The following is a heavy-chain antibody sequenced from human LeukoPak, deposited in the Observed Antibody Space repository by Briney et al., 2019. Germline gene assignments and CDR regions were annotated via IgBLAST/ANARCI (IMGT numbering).Heavy chain of an antibody. CDR2: IDYSGST. V-gene: IGHV4-30-2*01. D-gene: IGHD3-16*01. CDR1: GGSISGGGYS. J-gene: IGHJ6*02. CDR3: AGVHDQFGMDV. Sequence: PSETLSLTCAVSGGSISGGGYSWDWIRQPPGKGLEWFALIDYSGSTYYNPSFKSRVTISVERSKNQSSLKVMSGNAADTAVYFCAGVHDQFGMDVWGQGTTVTVSS.